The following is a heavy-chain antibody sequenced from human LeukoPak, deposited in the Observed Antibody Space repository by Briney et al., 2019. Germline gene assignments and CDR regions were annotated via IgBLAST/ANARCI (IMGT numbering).Heavy chain of an antibody. CDR3: ARVSGYCSSTSCFDY. Sequence: GGSLRLSCAASGFTFISHSMNWVRQAPGKGLEWVSSISSSSSYIYYADSVKGRFTISRDNAKNSLYLQMNSLRAEDTAVYYCARVSGYCSSTSCFDYWGQGTLVTVSS. J-gene: IGHJ4*02. CDR1: GFTFISHS. D-gene: IGHD2-2*01. CDR2: ISSSSSYI. V-gene: IGHV3-21*01.